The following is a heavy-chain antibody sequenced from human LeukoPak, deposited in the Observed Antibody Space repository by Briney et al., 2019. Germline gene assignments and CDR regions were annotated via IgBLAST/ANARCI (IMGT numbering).Heavy chain of an antibody. CDR2: ISSSSSYI. J-gene: IGHJ6*02. CDR1: GFTFSSYS. V-gene: IGHV3-21*01. CDR3: ARDPYCSSTGCYNLYYYGMDV. Sequence: GGSLRLSCAASGFTFSSYSMNWVRQAPGKGLEWVSSISSSSSYIYYADSVKGRFTISRDNAKNSLYLQMNSLRAEDTAVYYCARDPYCSSTGCYNLYYYGMDVWGQGTTVTVSS. D-gene: IGHD2-2*02.